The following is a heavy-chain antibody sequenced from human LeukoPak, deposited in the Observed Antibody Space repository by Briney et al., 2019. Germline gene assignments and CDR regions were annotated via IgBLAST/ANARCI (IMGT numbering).Heavy chain of an antibody. D-gene: IGHD2-8*01. CDR2: IRYDGSNK. Sequence: GGSLRLSCAASGFTFSSYGMHWVRQAPGKGLEWGAFIRYDGSNKYYADSVKGRFTISRDNSKNTLYLQMNSLRAADTAVYYCARDQGTLYLSTFDYWGQGTLVTVSS. CDR1: GFTFSSYG. CDR3: ARDQGTLYLSTFDY. J-gene: IGHJ4*02. V-gene: IGHV3-30*02.